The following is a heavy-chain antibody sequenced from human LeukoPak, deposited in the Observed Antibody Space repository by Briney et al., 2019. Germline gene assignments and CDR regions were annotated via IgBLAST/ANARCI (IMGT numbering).Heavy chain of an antibody. V-gene: IGHV3-48*03. D-gene: IGHD3-22*01. CDR2: ISSSGSTI. J-gene: IGHJ4*02. CDR1: GFTFSSHE. Sequence: PGGSLRLSCAASGFTFSSHEMNWVRQAPGKGLEWVSYISSSGSTIYYADSVKGRFTISRDNAKNSLYLQMNSLRAEDTAVYYCARFSYYYDSSGYLGYWGQGTLVTVSS. CDR3: ARFSYYYDSSGYLGY.